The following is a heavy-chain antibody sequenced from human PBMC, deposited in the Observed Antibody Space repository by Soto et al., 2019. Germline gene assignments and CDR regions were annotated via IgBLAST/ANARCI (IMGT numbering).Heavy chain of an antibody. D-gene: IGHD5-18*01. CDR1: GFTFSSYS. Sequence: GGSLRLSCAASGFTFSSYSMNWVRQAPGKGLEWVSYISSSSTIYYADSVKGRFTISRDNAKNSLCLQMNSLRAEDTAVYYCARYSGLWGYYYYMDVRGKGTSVTVSS. CDR2: ISSSSTI. V-gene: IGHV3-48*01. J-gene: IGHJ6*03. CDR3: ARYSGLWGYYYYMDV.